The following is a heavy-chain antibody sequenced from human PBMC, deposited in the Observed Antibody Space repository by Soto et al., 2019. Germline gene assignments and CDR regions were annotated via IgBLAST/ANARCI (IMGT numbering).Heavy chain of an antibody. CDR2: IHSDGSTT. Sequence: EVQLVESEGGLVQRGGSLRLSCAASGFTFNYYWMHWVRQAPGQGLVWVSHIHSDGSTTTYADSVKGRFTISKDNANNAVYLQMYSLRAEDTAVYYCVRGYKGGFDRWGQGTTVTVSS. D-gene: IGHD5-18*01. J-gene: IGHJ3*01. CDR3: VRGYKGGFDR. V-gene: IGHV3-74*01. CDR1: GFTFNYYW.